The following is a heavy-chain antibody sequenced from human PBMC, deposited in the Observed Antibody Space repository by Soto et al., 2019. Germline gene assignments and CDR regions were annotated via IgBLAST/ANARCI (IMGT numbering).Heavy chain of an antibody. D-gene: IGHD6-13*01. J-gene: IGHJ5*02. Sequence: PSETLSLTCAVSGGSISSGGYSWSWIRQPPGKGLEWIGYIYHSGSTYYNPSLKSRVTISVDRSKNQFSLKLSSVTAADTAVYYCAGSTSWFDPWGQGTLVTVS. CDR3: AGSTSWFDP. V-gene: IGHV4-30-2*01. CDR1: GGSISSGGYS. CDR2: IYHSGST.